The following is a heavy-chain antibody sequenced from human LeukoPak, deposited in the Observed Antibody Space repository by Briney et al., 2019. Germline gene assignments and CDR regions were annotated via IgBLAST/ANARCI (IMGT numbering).Heavy chain of an antibody. D-gene: IGHD1-14*01. Sequence: SETLSLTCTVSGGSISSYYRSWIRQPAGKGLEWIGRIYTSGSTNYNPSLKSRVTISVDKSKNQFSLKLSSVTAADTAVYYCARGSYRNPYYFDYWGQGTLVTVSS. CDR3: ARGSYRNPYYFDY. CDR1: GGSISSYY. CDR2: IYTSGST. J-gene: IGHJ4*02. V-gene: IGHV4-4*07.